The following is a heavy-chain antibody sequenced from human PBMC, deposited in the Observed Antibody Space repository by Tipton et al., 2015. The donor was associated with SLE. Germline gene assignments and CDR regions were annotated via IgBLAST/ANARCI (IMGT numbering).Heavy chain of an antibody. CDR1: GGSISSYY. CDR3: ALGFWDFQH. V-gene: IGHV4-59*06. J-gene: IGHJ1*01. CDR2: IYYSRST. D-gene: IGHD3-16*01. Sequence: TLSLTCTVSGGSISSYYWSWIRQHPGKGLEWIGYIYYSRSTYYNPSLKSRVTISVDTSKNQVSLKLSSVTAADTAVYYCALGFWDFQHWGQGTLVTVSS.